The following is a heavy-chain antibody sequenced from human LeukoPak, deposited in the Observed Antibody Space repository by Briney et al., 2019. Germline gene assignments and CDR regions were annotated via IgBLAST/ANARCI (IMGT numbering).Heavy chain of an antibody. D-gene: IGHD3-22*01. CDR3: ARGGYYDSSGSNWFDP. J-gene: IGHJ5*02. CDR1: GYTFTGYY. CDR2: ISPNSGGT. Sequence: GASVKVSCKASGYTFTGYYMHWVRQAPGQGLEWMGWISPNSGGTNYAQKFQGRVTMTRDTSISTAYMELSRLRSDDTAVYYCARGGYYDSSGSNWFDPWGQGTLVTVSS. V-gene: IGHV1-2*02.